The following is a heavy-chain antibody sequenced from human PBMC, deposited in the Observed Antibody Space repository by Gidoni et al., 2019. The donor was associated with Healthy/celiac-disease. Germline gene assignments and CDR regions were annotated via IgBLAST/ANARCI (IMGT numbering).Heavy chain of an antibody. CDR1: GFTFSSYA. CDR2: ISYDGSNK. D-gene: IGHD3-10*01. Sequence: QVQLVESGGGVVQPGRSLRLSCAASGFTFSSYAMHWVRQAPGKGLEWVAVISYDGSNKYYADSVKGRFTISRDNSKNTLYLQMNSLRAEDTAVYYCARVRGFGELFPLANDYWGQGTLVTVSS. V-gene: IGHV3-30-3*01. J-gene: IGHJ4*02. CDR3: ARVRGFGELFPLANDY.